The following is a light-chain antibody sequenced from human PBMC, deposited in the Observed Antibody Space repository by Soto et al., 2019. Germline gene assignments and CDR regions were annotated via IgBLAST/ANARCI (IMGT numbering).Light chain of an antibody. CDR2: DVS. CDR3: CSYTSSSTCS. Sequence: QSALTQPASVSGSPGQSITISCTGTSSDVGGYNYVSWYQQHPGKAPKLMIYDVSNRPSGVSNRFSGSKSGNTASLTISGLQAEDEADYYCCSYTSSSTCSFGSGTKVTF. V-gene: IGLV2-14*01. CDR1: SSDVGGYNY. J-gene: IGLJ1*01.